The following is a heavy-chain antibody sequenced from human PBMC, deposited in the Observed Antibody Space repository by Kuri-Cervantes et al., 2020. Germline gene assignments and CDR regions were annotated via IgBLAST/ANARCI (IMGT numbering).Heavy chain of an antibody. CDR3: AKDQLDSRGYSYGYADY. CDR1: GFTFTNFT. D-gene: IGHD5-18*01. V-gene: IGHV3-30-3*01. Sequence: GESLKISCAASGFTFTNFTMHWVRQAPGKGLEWVAVISFGGSNKYYADSVKGRFTISRDNSKNTLYPQMNSLRAEDTAVYYCAKDQLDSRGYSYGYADYWGQGTLVTVSS. CDR2: ISFGGSNK. J-gene: IGHJ4*02.